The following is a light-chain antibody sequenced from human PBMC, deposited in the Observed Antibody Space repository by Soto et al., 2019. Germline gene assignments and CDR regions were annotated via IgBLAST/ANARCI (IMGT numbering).Light chain of an antibody. CDR2: LSSDGSH. V-gene: IGLV4-69*01. J-gene: IGLJ2*01. CDR3: QTWDTGARVV. CDR1: SGHSSYA. Sequence: QPVLTQSPSASASLGASVKLTCTLVSGHSSYAIAWHQQQPEKGPRYLMKLSSDGSHSKGDGIPDRFSGSSSGAERYLTISSLQSEDEADYYCQTWDTGARVVFGGGTKLTVL.